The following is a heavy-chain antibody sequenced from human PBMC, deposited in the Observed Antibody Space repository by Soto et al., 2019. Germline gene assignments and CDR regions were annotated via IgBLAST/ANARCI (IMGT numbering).Heavy chain of an antibody. CDR3: AKDYDFWSGYLPAPPCGMDV. D-gene: IGHD3-3*01. Sequence: GGSLRLSCAASGFTFSSYGMHWVRQAPGKGLEWVAVISYDGSNKYYADSVKGRFTISRDNSKNTLYLQMNSLRAEDTAVYYCAKDYDFWSGYLPAPPCGMDVWGQGTTVTVSS. CDR2: ISYDGSNK. V-gene: IGHV3-30*18. J-gene: IGHJ6*02. CDR1: GFTFSSYG.